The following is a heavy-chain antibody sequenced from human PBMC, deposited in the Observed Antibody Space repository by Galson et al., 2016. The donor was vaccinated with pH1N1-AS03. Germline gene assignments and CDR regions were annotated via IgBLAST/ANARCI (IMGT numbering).Heavy chain of an antibody. CDR1: GYTFTTYC. J-gene: IGHJ3*02. D-gene: IGHD1-14*01. CDR2: INPSGGKT. Sequence: SVKVSCKASGYTFTTYCIHWVRQAPGQGLEWMGMINPSGGKTTYAQKFQGRVTMTRDTSTSTAYLQWSSLKPSDTAIYYCARHRNDRLFSDAFDIWGQGTMVIVSS. V-gene: IGHV1-46*01. CDR3: ARHRNDRLFSDAFDI.